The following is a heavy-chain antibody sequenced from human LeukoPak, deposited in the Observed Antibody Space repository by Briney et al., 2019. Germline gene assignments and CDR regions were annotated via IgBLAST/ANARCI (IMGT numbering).Heavy chain of an antibody. J-gene: IGHJ4*02. CDR2: ISYDGSDK. CDR3: AKIWGTYPYDY. D-gene: IGHD3-16*01. V-gene: IGHV3-30*18. Sequence: GGSLRLSCAASGFPFSTYGMHWVRQAPGKGLEWVAVISYDGSDKYYADSVKGRFTISRDNSKNTLYLEMNSLRAEDTAVYYCAKIWGTYPYDYWGQGTLVTVSS. CDR1: GFPFSTYG.